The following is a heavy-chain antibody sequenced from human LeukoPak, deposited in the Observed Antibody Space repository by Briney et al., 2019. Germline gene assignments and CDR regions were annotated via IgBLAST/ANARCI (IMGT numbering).Heavy chain of an antibody. CDR2: IYTSGST. J-gene: IGHJ5*02. Sequence: SQTLSLTCTVSGGSISSGSYYWSWIRQPAGKGLEWIGRIYTSGSTNYNPSLKSRVTISVDTSKNQFSLKLSSVTAADTAVYYCARSYGSGSYYWFDPWGQGTLVTASS. D-gene: IGHD3-10*01. CDR1: GGSISSGSYY. V-gene: IGHV4-61*02. CDR3: ARSYGSGSYYWFDP.